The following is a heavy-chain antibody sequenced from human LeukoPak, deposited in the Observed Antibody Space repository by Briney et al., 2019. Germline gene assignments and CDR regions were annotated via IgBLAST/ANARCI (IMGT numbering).Heavy chain of an antibody. CDR2: ISSSGSTI. J-gene: IGHJ3*02. CDR3: ARDLHCSSTSCPDAFDI. D-gene: IGHD2-2*01. V-gene: IGHV3-11*04. CDR1: GFTFSDYY. Sequence: GGSLRLSCAASGFTFSDYYMSWIRQAPGKGLEWVSYISSSGSTIYYADSVKGRFTISRDNAKNSLYLQMNSLRAEDTAVYYCARDLHCSSTSCPDAFDIWGQGTMVTVSS.